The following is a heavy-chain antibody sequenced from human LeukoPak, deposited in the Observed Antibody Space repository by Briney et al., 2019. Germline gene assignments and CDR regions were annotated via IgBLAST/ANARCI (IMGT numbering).Heavy chain of an antibody. Sequence: PSETLSLTCAVYGGSFRGKYWTRIRQPPGKGLEWIGEITHSGSTYYNPSLKSRVTISVDTSKNQFSLKLNSVTAADTAVYYCARDLMTWGQGTLVTVSS. J-gene: IGHJ4*02. V-gene: IGHV4-34*01. CDR2: ITHSGST. CDR1: GGSFRGKY. CDR3: ARDLMT.